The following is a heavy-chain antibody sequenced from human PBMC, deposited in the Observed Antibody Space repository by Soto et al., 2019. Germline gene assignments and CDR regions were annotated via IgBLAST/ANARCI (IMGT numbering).Heavy chain of an antibody. D-gene: IGHD2-15*01. J-gene: IGHJ5*02. CDR1: GFRFNTSW. V-gene: IGHV3-74*01. CDR3: ARVIGPGGWWFDP. CDR2: INGDGNHT. Sequence: GGSLRLSCVTSGFRFNTSWIHWVRQGPGKGLVWVSRINGDGNHTDYADSVKGRFTIFRDNAKSTVYLQMNSLTAEDTAVYYCARVIGPGGWWFDPWGPGTLVTVSS.